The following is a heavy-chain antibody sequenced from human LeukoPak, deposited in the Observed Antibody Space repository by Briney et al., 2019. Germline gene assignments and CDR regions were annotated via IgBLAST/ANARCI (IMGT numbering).Heavy chain of an antibody. CDR1: GGSISSYY. CDR2: IYYSGST. CDR3: ARAARDGYNSNGFDY. D-gene: IGHD5-24*01. Sequence: PSETLSLTCTVSGGSISSYYWSWIRQPPGKGLEWIGYIYYSGSTNYNPSLKSRVTISVDTSKNQFSLKLSSVTAADTAVYYCARAARDGYNSNGFDYWGQGTLVTVSS. V-gene: IGHV4-59*01. J-gene: IGHJ4*02.